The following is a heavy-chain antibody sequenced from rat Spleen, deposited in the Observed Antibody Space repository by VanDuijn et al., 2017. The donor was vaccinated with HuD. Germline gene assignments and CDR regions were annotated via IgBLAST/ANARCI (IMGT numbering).Heavy chain of an antibody. V-gene: IGHV5-29*01. D-gene: IGHD1-9*01. J-gene: IGHJ2*01. Sequence: EVQLVESGGGLVQPGRSLKLSCAASGFTFSDYGVAWVRQAPTKGLEWVATISYGDSSGHSGTYYRDSVKGRFTISRDNAKSTLSLQMDSLRSEDTATYYCARRHYGYTDYFDYWCQGVMVTVSS. CDR3: ARRHYGYTDYFDY. CDR1: GFTFSDYG. CDR2: ISYGDSSGHSGT.